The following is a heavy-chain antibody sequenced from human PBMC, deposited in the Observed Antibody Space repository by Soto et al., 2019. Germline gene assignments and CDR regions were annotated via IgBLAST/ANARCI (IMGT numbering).Heavy chain of an antibody. D-gene: IGHD3-3*01. CDR2: MNPNSGNT. V-gene: IGHV1-8*01. Sequence: QVQLVQSGAEVKKPGASVKVSCKASGYTFTSYDINWVRQATGQGLEWMGWMNPNSGNTGYAQKFQGRVTMTSNTSISTAYMELSSLRSEDTAVYYCARSYYDFWSGVFDYWGQGTLVTVSS. J-gene: IGHJ4*02. CDR1: GYTFTSYD. CDR3: ARSYYDFWSGVFDY.